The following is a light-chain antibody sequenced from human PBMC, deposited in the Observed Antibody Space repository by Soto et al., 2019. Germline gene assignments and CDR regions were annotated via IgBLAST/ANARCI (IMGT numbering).Light chain of an antibody. Sequence: DIQMTQSPSSLSASVGDRVTITCRASQSISSYLNWYQQQPGKAPKLLIYAASSLQSGVPSRFSGSGSGTDFTLTITSLQPEDFVTYYCQQSFSEFLYTFGQGTKLEIK. CDR1: QSISSY. CDR2: AAS. J-gene: IGKJ2*01. V-gene: IGKV1-39*01. CDR3: QQSFSEFLYT.